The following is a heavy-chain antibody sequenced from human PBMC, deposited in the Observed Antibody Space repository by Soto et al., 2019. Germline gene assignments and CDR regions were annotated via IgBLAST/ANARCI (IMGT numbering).Heavy chain of an antibody. V-gene: IGHV3-21*01. CDR2: ISSNSAYI. CDR3: TRDASRDSSARGWFDP. D-gene: IGHD6-13*01. CDR1: GFTFRSFT. Sequence: GGSLRLSCAASGFTFRSFTMNWVRQAPGKGLEWVSTISSNSAYICYTDALRGRFTISRDNAKNSLHLQMNSLRAEDTAAYYCTRDASRDSSARGWFDPWGPGTLVTVSS. J-gene: IGHJ5*02.